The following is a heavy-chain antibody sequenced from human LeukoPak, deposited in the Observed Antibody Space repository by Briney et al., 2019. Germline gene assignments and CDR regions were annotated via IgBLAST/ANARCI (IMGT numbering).Heavy chain of an antibody. J-gene: IGHJ5*02. CDR1: GGSFSGYY. D-gene: IGHD1-26*01. CDR2: INHSGST. CDR3: ARSSPWDNWFDP. Sequence: SETLSLTCAVYGGSFSGYYWSWIRQPPGKGLEWIGEINHSGSTNYNPSHKSRVTISVDTSKNQFSLKLSSVTAADTAVYYCARSSPWDNWFDPWGQGTLVTVSS. V-gene: IGHV4-34*01.